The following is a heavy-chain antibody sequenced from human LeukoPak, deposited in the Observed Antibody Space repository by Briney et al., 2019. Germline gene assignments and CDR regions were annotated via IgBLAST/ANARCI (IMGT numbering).Heavy chain of an antibody. V-gene: IGHV4-39*07. CDR2: IYYSGST. J-gene: IGHJ4*02. CDR1: GGSISSSSYY. Sequence: PSETLSLTCTVSGGSISSSSYYWGWIRQPPGKGLEWIGSIYYSGSTYYNPSLKSRVTISVDTSKNQFSLKLSSVTAADAAMYYCATVVVARRPYFFDYWGQGTLVTVSS. CDR3: ATVVVARRPYFFDY. D-gene: IGHD2-15*01.